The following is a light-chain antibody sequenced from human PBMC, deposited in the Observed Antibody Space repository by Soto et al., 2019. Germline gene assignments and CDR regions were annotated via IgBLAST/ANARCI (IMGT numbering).Light chain of an antibody. CDR1: SSDVGGYNY. CDR2: EVS. J-gene: IGLJ3*02. V-gene: IGLV2-14*01. CDR3: SSYRSSSTWV. Sequence: QSALTQPASASGSPGQSITISCTGTSSDVGGYNYVSWYQQHPGKAPKLMIYEVSNRPSGVSNRFSGSKSGNTASLTISGLQAEDEADYYCSSYRSSSTWVFGGGTKLTVL.